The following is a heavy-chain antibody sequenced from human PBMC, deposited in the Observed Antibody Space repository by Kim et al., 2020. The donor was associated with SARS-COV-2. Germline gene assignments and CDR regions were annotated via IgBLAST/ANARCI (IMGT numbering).Heavy chain of an antibody. J-gene: IGHJ4*02. D-gene: IGHD5-12*01. CDR3: SRDREMATLKGTGFDS. Sequence: DSVKGRLTISRDNSKTTLYLQLDSLRAEDTAVYYCSRDREMATLKGTGFDSWGQGTLVTVSS. V-gene: IGHV3-30*01.